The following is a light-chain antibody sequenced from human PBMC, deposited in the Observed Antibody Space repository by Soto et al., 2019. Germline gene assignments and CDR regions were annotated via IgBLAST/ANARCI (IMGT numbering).Light chain of an antibody. V-gene: IGKV3-15*01. CDR1: QSVSSN. CDR2: GAS. Sequence: EIVMTQSPATLSVSPGERATLSCRASQSVSSNLAWYQQKPGQAPRLLIYGASTRATGIQARFSGSGSGTDFTLTIRSLEPEDFAVYYCKQYNDWPTCGQGTKVDIK. J-gene: IGKJ1*01. CDR3: KQYNDWPT.